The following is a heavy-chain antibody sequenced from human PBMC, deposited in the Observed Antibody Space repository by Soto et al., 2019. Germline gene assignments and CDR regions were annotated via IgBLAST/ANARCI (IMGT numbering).Heavy chain of an antibody. CDR3: AGVSGYGGIDY. CDR1: GYSFSTFA. Sequence: ASVKVSCKASGYSFSTFAIHWVRQAPGQRLEWMGWINAGNGDTKYSEKFQGRVTITGRTSASTAYMELSSLRSEDTAVYYCAGVSGYGGIDYWGQGTLVTVSS. CDR2: INAGNGDT. D-gene: IGHD5-12*01. J-gene: IGHJ4*02. V-gene: IGHV1-3*01.